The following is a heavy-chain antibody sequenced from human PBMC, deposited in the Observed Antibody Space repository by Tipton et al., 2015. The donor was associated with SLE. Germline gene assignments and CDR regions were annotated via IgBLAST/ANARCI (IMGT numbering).Heavy chain of an antibody. Sequence: TLSLTCTVSGGSIRSYYWSWIRQHPGKGLEWIGYIYYSGSTYYHPPLKSRVTISVDTSKNQFSLKLSSVTAADTAVYYCARDGSGSYYYYMDVWGKGTTVTVSS. J-gene: IGHJ6*03. CDR1: GGSIRSYY. V-gene: IGHV4-31*03. D-gene: IGHD1-26*01. CDR2: IYYSGST. CDR3: ARDGSGSYYYYMDV.